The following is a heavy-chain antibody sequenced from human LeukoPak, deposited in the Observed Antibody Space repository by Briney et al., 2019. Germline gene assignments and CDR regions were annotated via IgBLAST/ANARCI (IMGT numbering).Heavy chain of an antibody. CDR2: ISSSGSTI. J-gene: IGHJ4*02. CDR1: GFTFSDYY. V-gene: IGHV3-11*01. D-gene: IGHD6-13*01. CDR3: STSPSFGSSWNQFNY. Sequence: KPGGSLRLSCAASGFTFSDYYMSWIRQAPGKGLEWVSYISSSGSTIYYADSVKGRFTISRDNAKNSLYLQMNSLRAEDTAVYYCSTSPSFGSSWNQFNYWGQGTLVTVSS.